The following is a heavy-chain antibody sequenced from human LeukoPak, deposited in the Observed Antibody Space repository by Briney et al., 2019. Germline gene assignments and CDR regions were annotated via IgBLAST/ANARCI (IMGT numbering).Heavy chain of an antibody. CDR3: ASELRCCYGMDV. V-gene: IGHV3-21*01. Sequence: GGSLRLSCTSSAFTFSSYTMNWVRRAPGKGLEWVASISYTSNYIYYADSVKGRFAISRDNAENSLYLQMNSLRAEDTAVYYCASELRCCYGMDVWGQGTTVIVSS. CDR1: AFTFSSYT. D-gene: IGHD4-17*01. CDR2: ISYTSNYI. J-gene: IGHJ6*02.